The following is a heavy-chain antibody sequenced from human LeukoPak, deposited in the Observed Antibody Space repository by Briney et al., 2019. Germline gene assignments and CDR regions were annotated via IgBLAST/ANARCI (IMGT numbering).Heavy chain of an antibody. CDR1: GGSISSSNW. Sequence: PSGTLSLTCAVSGGSISSSNWWSWVRQPPGKGLEWIGEIYHSGSTNYNPSLKSRVTISVDKSKNQFSLKLSSVTAADTAVYYCARAGYYGSGSEEGAFDIWGQGTMVTVSS. CDR3: ARAGYYGSGSEEGAFDI. J-gene: IGHJ3*02. CDR2: IYHSGST. D-gene: IGHD3-10*01. V-gene: IGHV4-4*02.